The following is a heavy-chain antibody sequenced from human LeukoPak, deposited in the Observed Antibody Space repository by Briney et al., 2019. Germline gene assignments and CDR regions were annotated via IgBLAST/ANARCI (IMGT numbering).Heavy chain of an antibody. J-gene: IGHJ6*02. Sequence: GASVKVSCKVSGYTLTELSMHWVRQAPGKGLEWMGGFDPEDGETIYAQKFQGRVTMTRDTSISTAYMELSRLRSDDTAVYYCARVATIFGVVISMDVWGQGTTVTVSS. CDR2: FDPEDGET. D-gene: IGHD3-3*01. CDR3: ARVATIFGVVISMDV. CDR1: GYTLTELS. V-gene: IGHV1-24*01.